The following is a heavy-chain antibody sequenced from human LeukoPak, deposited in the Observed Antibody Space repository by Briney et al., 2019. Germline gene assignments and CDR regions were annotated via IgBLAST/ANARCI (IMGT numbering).Heavy chain of an antibody. J-gene: IGHJ4*02. CDR3: ARGPNSNWSGLDF. CDR2: ISSTGGRT. D-gene: IGHD6-6*01. Sequence: GGSLRLSCTASGFSFSGHWMHWARHLPGKGLVWVSRISSTGGRTTYADSVKGRFTVSRDNAKNTLYLQVNNLRAEDTAVYYCARGPNSNWSGLDFWGQGTLLTVSS. V-gene: IGHV3-74*03. CDR1: GFSFSGHW.